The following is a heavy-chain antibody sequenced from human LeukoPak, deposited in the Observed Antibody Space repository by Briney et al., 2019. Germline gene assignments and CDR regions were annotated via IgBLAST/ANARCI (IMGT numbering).Heavy chain of an antibody. Sequence: SETLPLTCTVSGGSISSYYWSWIRQPPGKGLEWIGYIYYSGSTNYNPSLKSRVTISVDTSKNQFSLKLSSVTAADTAVYYCARHDSSGYFFDYWGQGTLVTVSS. CDR2: IYYSGST. D-gene: IGHD3-22*01. CDR1: GGSISSYY. CDR3: ARHDSSGYFFDY. V-gene: IGHV4-59*08. J-gene: IGHJ4*02.